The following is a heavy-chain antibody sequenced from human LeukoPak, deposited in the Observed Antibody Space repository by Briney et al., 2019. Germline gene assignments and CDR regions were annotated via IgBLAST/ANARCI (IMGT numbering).Heavy chain of an antibody. CDR1: GFIFSSYA. V-gene: IGHV3-23*01. CDR2: ISGSGEST. J-gene: IGHJ5*02. Sequence: GGSLRLSCEGSGFIFSSYATTWVRQAPGKGLQWVSSISGSGESTYYADSMKGRFTISRDNSKNTLSLQMNSLRAEDTAVYFCAKGWEFRVVIPAAVSWGQGTLVTVSS. CDR3: AKGWEFRVVIPAAVS. D-gene: IGHD3-3*01.